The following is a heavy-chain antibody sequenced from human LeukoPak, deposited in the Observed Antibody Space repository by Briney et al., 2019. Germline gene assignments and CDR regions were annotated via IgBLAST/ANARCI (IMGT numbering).Heavy chain of an antibody. J-gene: IGHJ4*02. V-gene: IGHV4-34*01. CDR3: ARGSGRTYSSSWYRDY. CDR1: GGSFSGYY. Sequence: PSQTLSLTCAVYGGSFSGYYWSWIRQPPGKGLEWIGEINLSGSPNYNPPLKSQVTISVDTSKNQCSLKLSSVTAADTAVYYCARGSGRTYSSSWYRDYWGQGTLVTVSS. CDR2: INLSGSP. D-gene: IGHD6-13*01.